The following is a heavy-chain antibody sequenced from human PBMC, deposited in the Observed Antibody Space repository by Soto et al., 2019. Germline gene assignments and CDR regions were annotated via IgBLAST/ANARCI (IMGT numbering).Heavy chain of an antibody. V-gene: IGHV3-21*01. CDR3: ARDYYSDSSVYFGY. D-gene: IGHD3-22*01. CDR2: ISGSGSFI. CDR1: GFTCSSYV. J-gene: IGHJ4*02. Sequence: GGSLRLSCAASGFTCSSYVMHWVCQAPGKGLEWVSSISGSGSFIYSADSLKGRFTISRDNAKNSLYLQMNSLRVEDTAVYYCARDYYSDSSVYFGYSGQGTLVTVSS.